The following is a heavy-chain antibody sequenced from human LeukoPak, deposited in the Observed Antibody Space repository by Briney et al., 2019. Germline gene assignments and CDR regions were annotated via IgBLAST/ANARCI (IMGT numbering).Heavy chain of an antibody. CDR3: AKDHYWSIDY. Sequence: PGGSLRLSCAASGFTFNHYAMSWVRQAPGKGLEWVSYISGSGGSRYCADSVKGRFTISRDIAKNTLYLQMNSLRAEDTGVYYCAKDHYWSIDYWGRGTLVTVSS. V-gene: IGHV3-23*01. J-gene: IGHJ4*02. CDR2: ISGSGGSR. CDR1: GFTFNHYA. D-gene: IGHD3-3*01.